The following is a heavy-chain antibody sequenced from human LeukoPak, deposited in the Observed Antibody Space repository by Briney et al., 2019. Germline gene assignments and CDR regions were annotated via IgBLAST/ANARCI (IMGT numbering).Heavy chain of an antibody. J-gene: IGHJ4*02. CDR1: GDSINSRNNF. D-gene: IGHD4-17*01. CDR2: IYYSGTT. CDR3: ARQMTTVIYAPFDY. V-gene: IGHV4-39*01. Sequence: SQTLSLTCTVSGDSINSRNNFWGWIRQPPRKGLEWIGTIYYSGTTYFNSSLKSRITISVDTSKNQFSLKLNSVTAADTAVYYCARQMTTVIYAPFDYWGQGTLVTVSS.